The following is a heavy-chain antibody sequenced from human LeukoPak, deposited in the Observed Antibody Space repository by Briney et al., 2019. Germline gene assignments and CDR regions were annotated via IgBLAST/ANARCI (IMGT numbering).Heavy chain of an antibody. J-gene: IGHJ5*02. CDR1: GGSFSGYY. Sequence: SETLSPTCAVYGGSFSGYYWSWIRQPPGKGLEWIGEINHSGSTNYNPSLKSRVTISVDTSKNQFSLKLSSVTAADTAVYYCARTRYFDWLLSWGQGTLVTVSS. V-gene: IGHV4-34*01. CDR2: INHSGST. D-gene: IGHD3-9*01. CDR3: ARTRYFDWLLS.